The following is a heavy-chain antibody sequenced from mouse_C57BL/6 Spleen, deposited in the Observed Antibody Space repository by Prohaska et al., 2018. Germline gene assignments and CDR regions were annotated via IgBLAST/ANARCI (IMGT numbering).Heavy chain of an antibody. CDR2: IYPGDGDT. CDR1: GYAFSSYW. Sequence: CKASGYAFSSYWMNWVKQRPGKGLEWIGQIYPGDGDTNYNGKFKGKATLTADKSSSTAYMQLSSLTSEDSAVYFCARDYGSSYIYAMDYWGQGTSVTVSS. V-gene: IGHV1-80*01. D-gene: IGHD1-1*01. CDR3: ARDYGSSYIYAMDY. J-gene: IGHJ4*01.